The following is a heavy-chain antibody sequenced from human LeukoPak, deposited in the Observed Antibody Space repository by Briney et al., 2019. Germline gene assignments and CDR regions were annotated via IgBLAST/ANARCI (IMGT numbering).Heavy chain of an antibody. J-gene: IGHJ5*02. CDR2: IKQDGSEK. CDR1: GFTFSSYW. D-gene: IGHD2-2*01. V-gene: IGHV3-7*01. Sequence: PGGSLRLSCAASGFTFSSYWMSWVRQAPGKGLEWVANIKQDGSEKYYVDSVKGRFTISRDNAKNSLYLQMNSLRAEDTAVYYCAREIRSYCSSTSCLNWFDPWGQGTLVTVSS. CDR3: AREIRSYCSSTSCLNWFDP.